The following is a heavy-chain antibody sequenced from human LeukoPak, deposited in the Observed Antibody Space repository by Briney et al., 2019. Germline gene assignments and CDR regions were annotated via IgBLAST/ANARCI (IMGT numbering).Heavy chain of an antibody. V-gene: IGHV1-8*03. CDR2: VNPKSGDT. CDR1: GYTFINYE. D-gene: IGHD1-26*01. CDR3: ARGLRGSRAPVGS. Sequence: ASVKVSCKASGYTFINYEINWVRQATGQGLEWMGWVNPKSGDTGYEQKFQGRVTITRNSSISTVYMELNSLRSEDTAVYYCARGLRGSRAPVGSWGQGTLVTVSS. J-gene: IGHJ5*02.